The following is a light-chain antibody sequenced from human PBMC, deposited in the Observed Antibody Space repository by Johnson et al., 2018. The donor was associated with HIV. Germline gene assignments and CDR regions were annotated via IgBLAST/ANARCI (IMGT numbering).Light chain of an antibody. CDR2: ENN. CDR3: GTWDNSLTAYV. Sequence: QSVLTQPPSVSAAPGQKVTISCSGSSSDMGNYAVSWYQQLPGTAPKLLIYENNKRPSGIPDRFSGSKSDASATLAITGLQTGDEADYYCGTWDNSLTAYVFGTGTKVTV. J-gene: IGLJ1*01. CDR1: SSDMGNYA. V-gene: IGLV1-51*02.